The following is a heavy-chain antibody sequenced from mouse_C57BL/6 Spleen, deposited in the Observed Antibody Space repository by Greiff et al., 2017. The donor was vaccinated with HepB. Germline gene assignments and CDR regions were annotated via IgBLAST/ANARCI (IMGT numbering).Heavy chain of an antibody. J-gene: IGHJ2*01. D-gene: IGHD1-1*02. CDR1: GFSLSTSGMG. V-gene: IGHV8-12*01. CDR3: ARGGDYFDY. Sequence: QVTLKESGPGILQSSQTLSLTCSFSGFSLSTSGMGVSWIRQPSGKGLEWLAHIYWDDDKRYNPSLKSRLIISKDTSRNQVFLKITSVDTADTATYYCARGGDYFDYWGQGTTLTVSS. CDR2: IYWDDDK.